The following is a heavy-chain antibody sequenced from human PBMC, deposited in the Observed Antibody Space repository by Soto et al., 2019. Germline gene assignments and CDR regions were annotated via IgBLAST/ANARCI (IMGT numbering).Heavy chain of an antibody. V-gene: IGHV3-73*02. D-gene: IGHD1-26*01. CDR1: GFTCSACN. CDR2: IGGKANSYAT. Sequence: EMQLVESGGGLVRPGGSLTLSCAASGFTCSACNLHWVRQASGKGLEWIGHIGGKANSYATTFAASVKGRFTISRDDSKSTEYRHMTSLKSEGRAVYYGSRTGSVVGRATDFLWYFEDWVRGTPVTVSS. CDR3: SRTGSVVGRATDFLWYFED. J-gene: IGHJ2*01.